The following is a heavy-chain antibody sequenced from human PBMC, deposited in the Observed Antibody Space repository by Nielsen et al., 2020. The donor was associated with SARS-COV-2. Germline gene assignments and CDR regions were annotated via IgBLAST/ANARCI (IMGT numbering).Heavy chain of an antibody. D-gene: IGHD3-10*01. J-gene: IGHJ6*02. V-gene: IGHV1-3*01. Sequence: WVRQAPGQRLEWMGLINAGNGNTNYSQKFQGRVTMTRDTSASTVYMELSSLRSEDTAVYYCARLLRPMVRGVGYYYYGMDVWGQGTTVTVSS. CDR3: ARLLRPMVRGVGYYYYGMDV. CDR2: INAGNGNT.